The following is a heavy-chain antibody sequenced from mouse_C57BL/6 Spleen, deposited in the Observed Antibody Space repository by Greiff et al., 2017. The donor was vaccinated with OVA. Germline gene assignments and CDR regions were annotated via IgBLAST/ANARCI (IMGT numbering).Heavy chain of an antibody. V-gene: IGHV5-17*01. CDR2: ISSGSSTI. Sequence: EVQLVESGGGLVKPGGSLKLSCAASGFTFSDYGMHWVRQAPEKGLEWVAYISSGSSTIYYADTVKGRFTISRDNDKNTLFLQMTSLRSEDTSMYYCARGDWFYAMDYWGQGTSVTVSS. CDR1: GFTFSDYG. CDR3: ARGDWFYAMDY. J-gene: IGHJ4*01. D-gene: IGHD2-2*01.